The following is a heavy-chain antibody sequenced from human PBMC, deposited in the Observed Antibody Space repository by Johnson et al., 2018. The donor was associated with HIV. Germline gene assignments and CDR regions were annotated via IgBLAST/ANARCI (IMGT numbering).Heavy chain of an antibody. Sequence: VQLVESGGGLVQPGGSLRLSCAASGFTFSTYDMNGVRQATGKGLEWVSPMGSAGDTYYTGSVKGRFTITSENAKNSLYLQMNSLRAEDTAVYYCARACRDGYTCDAFDIWGQGTLVTVSS. CDR2: MGSAGDT. CDR3: ARACRDGYTCDAFDI. CDR1: GFTFSTYD. V-gene: IGHV3-13*01. J-gene: IGHJ3*02. D-gene: IGHD5-24*01.